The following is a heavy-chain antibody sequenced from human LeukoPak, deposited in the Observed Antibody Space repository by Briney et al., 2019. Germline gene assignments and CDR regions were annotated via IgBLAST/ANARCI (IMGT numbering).Heavy chain of an antibody. CDR1: GFTFSSYS. D-gene: IGHD2-2*01. CDR2: ISSSSSYI. Sequence: GGSLRLSCAASGFTFSSYSMTWVRQAPGKGLEWVSSISSSSSYIYYADSVKGRFTISRDNAKNSLYLQMNSLRAEDTAVYYCARESIPANNAFDIWGQGTMVTVSS. V-gene: IGHV3-21*01. CDR3: ARESIPANNAFDI. J-gene: IGHJ3*02.